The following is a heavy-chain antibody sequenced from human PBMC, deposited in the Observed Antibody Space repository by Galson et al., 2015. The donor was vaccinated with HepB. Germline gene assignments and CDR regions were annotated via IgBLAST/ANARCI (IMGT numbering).Heavy chain of an antibody. Sequence: LSLTCIVSGGPISSYYWSWIRQPPGKGLEWIGYVYYSGSTTYNPSLKSRVTLSVDTSKNQFSLKLTSVTAADTAVYYCTRGQDGDYSGADYWGQGTLVTVSS. D-gene: IGHD4-17*01. J-gene: IGHJ4*02. CDR2: VYYSGST. V-gene: IGHV4-59*08. CDR1: GGPISSYY. CDR3: TRGQDGDYSGADY.